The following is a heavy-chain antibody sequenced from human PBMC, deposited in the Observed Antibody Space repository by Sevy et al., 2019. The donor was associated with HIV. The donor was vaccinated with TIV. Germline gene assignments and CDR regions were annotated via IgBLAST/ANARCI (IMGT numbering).Heavy chain of an antibody. V-gene: IGHV4-39*01. CDR2: MSYSGNS. Sequence: SETLSLTCTVSGDSINNKAYYWAWIRQPPGKGLEWIGGMSYSGNSYYNPSLNFRVTISLDTSKNQFSLRLTFVTAADTAVYYCARRLAAAGGGNEYFQPWGQGTLVTVSS. CDR1: GDSINNKAYY. D-gene: IGHD6-13*01. CDR3: ARRLAAAGGGNEYFQP. J-gene: IGHJ1*01.